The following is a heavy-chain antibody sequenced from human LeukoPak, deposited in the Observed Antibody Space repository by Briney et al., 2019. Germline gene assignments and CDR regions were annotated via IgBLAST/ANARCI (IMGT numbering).Heavy chain of an antibody. Sequence: GGSLRLSCAASGFTFSSYGMHWVRQAPGKGLERVAFIRYDGSNKYYADSVKGRFTISRDNSKNTLYLQMNSLRAEDTAVYYCAKDRGGPRLYCFDYWGQGTLVTVSS. CDR1: GFTFSSYG. J-gene: IGHJ4*02. V-gene: IGHV3-30*02. CDR2: IRYDGSNK. CDR3: AKDRGGPRLYCFDY.